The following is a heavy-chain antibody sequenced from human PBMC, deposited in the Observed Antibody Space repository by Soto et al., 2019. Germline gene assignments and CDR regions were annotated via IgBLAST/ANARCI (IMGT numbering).Heavy chain of an antibody. CDR1: GFTVSSKY. J-gene: IGHJ3*02. Sequence: EVQLVESGGGLIQPGGSLRLSCAASGFTVSSKYMNWVRQAPGKGLEWVSVLYSGGSTSYADSVKGRFTVSRDNSKNTLYLQMNSLRAEDTAVYYCARDSPPNDPDDSGDAFDIWGQGTMVTVSS. CDR3: ARDSPPNDPDDSGDAFDI. CDR2: LYSGGST. D-gene: IGHD4-17*01. V-gene: IGHV3-53*01.